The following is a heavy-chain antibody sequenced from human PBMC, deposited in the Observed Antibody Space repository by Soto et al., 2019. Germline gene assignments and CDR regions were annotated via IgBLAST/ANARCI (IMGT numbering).Heavy chain of an antibody. J-gene: IGHJ4*02. CDR1: GYTFTNHD. V-gene: IGHV1-8*01. Sequence: QVQLVQSGAEVKKPGASVKVSCKASGYTFTNHDINWVRQATGQGPEWMGWMNPNSGDTGYSQNFQGRVTMTRDTSIITAYMELSSLISEDTAVYYCARVGGNWNDDYFDNWGQGTQVTVSS. D-gene: IGHD1-1*01. CDR2: MNPNSGDT. CDR3: ARVGGNWNDDYFDN.